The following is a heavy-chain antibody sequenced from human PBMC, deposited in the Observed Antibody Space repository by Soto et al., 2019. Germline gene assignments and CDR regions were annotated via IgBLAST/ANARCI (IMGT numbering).Heavy chain of an antibody. D-gene: IGHD4-17*01. J-gene: IGHJ4*02. CDR3: AKDISTVTVTYYFDY. CDR2: ISWNSGSI. CDR1: GFTFDDYA. Sequence: EVQLVESGGGLVQPGRSLRLSCAASGFTFDDYAMHWVRQAPGKGLEWVSGISWNSGSIGYADSVKGRFTISRDNAKNTLYLQMNSLRAEDTPLYYWAKDISTVTVTYYFDYWGQGTLVTVSS. V-gene: IGHV3-9*01.